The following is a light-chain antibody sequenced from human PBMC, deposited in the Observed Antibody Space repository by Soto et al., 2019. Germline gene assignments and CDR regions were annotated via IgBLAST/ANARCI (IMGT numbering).Light chain of an antibody. CDR2: DNN. Sequence: QSVLTQPPSVSGAPGQRVTISCTGSSSNIGAGYDVHWYQQLPGTAPKLLIYDNNNRPSGVPHRFSGSKSGTSASLAITGLQAEDEADYYCQSYDISLSGVIFGGGTKLTVL. CDR1: SSNIGAGYD. CDR3: QSYDISLSGVI. V-gene: IGLV1-40*01. J-gene: IGLJ2*01.